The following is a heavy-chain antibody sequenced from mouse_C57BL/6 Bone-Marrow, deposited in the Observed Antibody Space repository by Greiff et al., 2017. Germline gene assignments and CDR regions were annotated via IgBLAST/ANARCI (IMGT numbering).Heavy chain of an antibody. Sequence: EVQRVESGGDLVKPGGSLKLSCAASGFTFSSYGMSWVRQTPDKRLEWVATISSGGSYTYYPASVKGRFTISRDNAKNTLYLQMSSLKSEDTAMYYCALITTVVAYYAMDYGGQGTSVTVCS. J-gene: IGHJ4*01. D-gene: IGHD1-1*01. V-gene: IGHV5-6*01. CDR3: ALITTVVAYYAMDY. CDR1: GFTFSSYG. CDR2: ISSGGSYT.